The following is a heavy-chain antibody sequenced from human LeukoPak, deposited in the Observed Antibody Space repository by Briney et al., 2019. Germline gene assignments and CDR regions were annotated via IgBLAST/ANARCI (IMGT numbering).Heavy chain of an antibody. CDR3: ARDSAYNAFDI. Sequence: GGSLRLSCAASRFTFRKSWMTWVRQAPGKGLEWVANIKEDGSAKNYVDSVKGRFTISRDNAKNLVVLQMNILRADDTAVYYCARDSAYNAFDIWGQGKRVNVFS. V-gene: IGHV3-7*01. J-gene: IGHJ3*02. CDR1: RFTFRKSW. D-gene: IGHD5-12*01. CDR2: IKEDGSAK.